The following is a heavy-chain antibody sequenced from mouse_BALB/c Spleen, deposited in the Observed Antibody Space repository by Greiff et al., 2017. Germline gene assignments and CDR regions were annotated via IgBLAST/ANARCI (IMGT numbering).Heavy chain of an antibody. D-gene: IGHD1-1*01. CDR2: IDPETGGT. CDR3: TRRGRFYSCAMDY. V-gene: IGHV1-15*01. J-gene: IGHJ4*01. CDR1: GYTFTDYE. Sequence: QVQLQQSGAELVRPGASVTLSCKASGYTFTDYEMHWVKQTPVHGLEWIGAIDPETGGTAYNQKFKGKATLTADKSSSTAYMELRSLTSEDSAVYYCTRRGRFYSCAMDYWGQGTSVTVSS.